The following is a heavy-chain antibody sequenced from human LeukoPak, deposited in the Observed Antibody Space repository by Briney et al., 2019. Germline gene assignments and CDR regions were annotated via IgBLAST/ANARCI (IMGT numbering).Heavy chain of an antibody. V-gene: IGHV3-48*04. CDR1: GFTFSSYS. Sequence: GGSLRLSCAASGFTFSSYSMNWVRQAPGKGLEWVSYISSSSSTIYYADSVKGRFTISRDNAKNSLYLQMNSLRAEDTAVYYCARRDLNWFDPWGQGTLVTVSS. D-gene: IGHD2-21*02. CDR2: ISSSSSTI. J-gene: IGHJ5*02. CDR3: ARRDLNWFDP.